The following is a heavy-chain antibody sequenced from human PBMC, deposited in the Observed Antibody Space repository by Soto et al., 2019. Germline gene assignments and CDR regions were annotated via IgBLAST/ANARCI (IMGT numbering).Heavy chain of an antibody. CDR2: IKQDGSEK. Sequence: GGSLRLSCAASGFTFSSYWMSWVRQAPGKGLEWVANIKQDGSEKYYVDSVKGRFTISRDNAKNSLYLQMNSLRAEDTAVYYCARDRGYSYVRSGYRGQRTPVTVSS. CDR3: ARDRGYSYVRSGY. J-gene: IGHJ4*02. V-gene: IGHV3-7*05. D-gene: IGHD5-18*01. CDR1: GFTFSSYW.